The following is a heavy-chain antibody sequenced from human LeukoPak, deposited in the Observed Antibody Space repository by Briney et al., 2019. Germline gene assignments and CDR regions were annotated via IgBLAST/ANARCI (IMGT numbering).Heavy chain of an antibody. Sequence: GGSLRLSCAASGFTFSSYEMNWVRQAPGKGLEWVSYISSSGSTIHYADSVKGRFTISRDNAKNSLYLQMNSLRAEDTAVYYCARGSIRFLEWLLTYRAPLDYWGQGTLVTVSS. D-gene: IGHD3-3*01. CDR1: GFTFSSYE. CDR3: ARGSIRFLEWLLTYRAPLDY. J-gene: IGHJ4*02. CDR2: ISSSGSTI. V-gene: IGHV3-48*03.